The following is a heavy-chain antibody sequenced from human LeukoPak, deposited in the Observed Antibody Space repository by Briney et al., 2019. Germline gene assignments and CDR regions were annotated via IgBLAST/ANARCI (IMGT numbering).Heavy chain of an antibody. D-gene: IGHD6-6*01. CDR2: SYHSGTT. Sequence: SETLSLTCTVSGYSISSGYYWGWIRQPPGKGLEWIASSYHSGTTYYNPSLKSRVTIDTSKNQFSLKLSSVTAADTAVYFCARGGQLVRERWFDPWGQGTLVTVSS. CDR3: ARGGQLVRERWFDP. CDR1: GYSISSGYY. V-gene: IGHV4-38-2*02. J-gene: IGHJ5*02.